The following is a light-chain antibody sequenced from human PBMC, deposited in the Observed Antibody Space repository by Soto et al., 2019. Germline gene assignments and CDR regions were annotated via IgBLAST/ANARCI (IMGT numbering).Light chain of an antibody. Sequence: QLVLTQPPSASGTPGQRVTISCSGSSSNIGSNYVYWYQQVPGTAPKVLIYRNYERPSGVPDRFSGSKSGTSASLAISGLRSEDEADYYCAAWDDSLSGFVFGTGTKVTVL. CDR3: AAWDDSLSGFV. CDR1: SSNIGSNY. J-gene: IGLJ1*01. CDR2: RNY. V-gene: IGLV1-47*01.